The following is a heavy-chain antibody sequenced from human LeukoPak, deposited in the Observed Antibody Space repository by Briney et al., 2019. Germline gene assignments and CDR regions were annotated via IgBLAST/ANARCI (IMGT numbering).Heavy chain of an antibody. J-gene: IGHJ4*02. D-gene: IGHD6-13*01. V-gene: IGHV3-30*02. CDR2: IWYDGSIK. Sequence: GGSLRLSCAASGFTFSTYGMHWVGQAPGKGLEWVAVIWYDGSIKYYADSVKGRFTISRDNSKNTLYLQMNSLRAEDTAVYYCAKVTGDKGIAAAGTRGPVDYWGQGTLVTVSS. CDR3: AKVTGDKGIAAAGTRGPVDY. CDR1: GFTFSTYG.